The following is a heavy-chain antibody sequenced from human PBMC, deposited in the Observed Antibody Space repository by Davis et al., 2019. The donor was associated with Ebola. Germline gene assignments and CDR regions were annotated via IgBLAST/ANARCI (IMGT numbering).Heavy chain of an antibody. Sequence: GESLKISCAASGFTFSSYAMSWVRQAPGKGLEWVSAISGSGGSTYYADSVKGRFTISRDNSKNTLYLQMNSLRAEDTAVYYCAKESEQWPPSPFDYWGQGTLVTVSS. CDR1: GFTFSSYA. CDR2: ISGSGGST. D-gene: IGHD6-19*01. V-gene: IGHV3-23*01. J-gene: IGHJ4*02. CDR3: AKESEQWPPSPFDY.